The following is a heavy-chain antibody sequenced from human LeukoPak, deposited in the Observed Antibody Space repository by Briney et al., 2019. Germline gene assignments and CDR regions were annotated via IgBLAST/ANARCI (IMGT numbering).Heavy chain of an antibody. D-gene: IGHD6-13*01. CDR3: ARVRQQLADTYFDC. V-gene: IGHV1-18*01. J-gene: IGHJ4*02. CDR2: ISAYNGNT. CDR1: GYTFTSYG. Sequence: GASVKVSCKASGYTFTSYGISWVRQAPGQGLEWMGWISAYNGNTNYAQKLQGRVTMTTDTSTSTAYMELRSLRSDDTAVYYCARVRQQLADTYFDCWGQGTLVTVSS.